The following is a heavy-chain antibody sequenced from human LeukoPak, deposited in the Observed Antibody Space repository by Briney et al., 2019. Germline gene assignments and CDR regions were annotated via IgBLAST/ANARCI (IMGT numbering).Heavy chain of an antibody. CDR2: VTSDGKKK. CDR1: GFAFSTFA. J-gene: IGHJ4*02. CDR3: ARSYYYDSNGYWYYFDY. V-gene: IGHV3-30*04. Sequence: GGSLRLSCAASGFAFSTFAMHWVRQAPGKGLEWVAVVTSDGKKKYYADSVKARFTITRDNSKNILHLEMDRLRDEDTATCYCARSYYYDSNGYWYYFDYWGQGEVVIVS. D-gene: IGHD3-22*01.